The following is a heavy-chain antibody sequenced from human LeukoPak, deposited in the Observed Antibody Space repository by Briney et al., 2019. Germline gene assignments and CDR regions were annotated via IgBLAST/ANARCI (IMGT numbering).Heavy chain of an antibody. D-gene: IGHD2-15*01. CDR2: MNPNSGNT. V-gene: IGHV1-8*01. CDR1: GYTFTSYD. CDR3: ARVRASKYCSGGSCHYYYGMDV. Sequence: ASVKVSCKASGYTFTSYDINWVRQATGQGLEWMGWMNPNSGNTGYAQEFQGRVTMTRNTSISTAYMELSSLRSEDTAVYYCARVRASKYCSGGSCHYYYGMDVWGQGTTVTVSS. J-gene: IGHJ6*02.